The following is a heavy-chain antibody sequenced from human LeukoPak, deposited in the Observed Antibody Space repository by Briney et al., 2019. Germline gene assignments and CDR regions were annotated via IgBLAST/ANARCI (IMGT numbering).Heavy chain of an antibody. Sequence: PGGSLRLSCAASGFTFSNYGMSWIRQPPGKGLEWIGEVHHSGSTNYNPSLKSRVTMSVDTSKKQFSLNLNSVTAADTAVYYCARLSGSGSMLWAFDIRGQGTMVTVSS. D-gene: IGHD3-10*01. CDR3: ARLSGSGSMLWAFDI. V-gene: IGHV4-34*01. CDR2: VHHSGST. CDR1: GFTFSNYG. J-gene: IGHJ3*02.